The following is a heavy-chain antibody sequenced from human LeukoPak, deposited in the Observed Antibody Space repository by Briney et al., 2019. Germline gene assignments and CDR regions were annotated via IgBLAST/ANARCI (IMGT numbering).Heavy chain of an antibody. CDR1: GGSISSYY. D-gene: IGHD2-15*01. CDR2: ISTSGSP. J-gene: IGHJ4*02. CDR3: AREGRSSTPGY. Sequence: SETLSLTCTVSGGSISSYYWSGIRQPAGKGLEWIGRISTSGSPDYNPSLKSRVTMSIDTSKSQFSLRLTSVTAADTALYFCAREGRSSTPGYWGQGTLVTVSS. V-gene: IGHV4-4*07.